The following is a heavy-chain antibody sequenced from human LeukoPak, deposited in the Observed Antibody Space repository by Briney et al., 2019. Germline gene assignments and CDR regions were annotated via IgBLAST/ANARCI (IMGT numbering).Heavy chain of an antibody. CDR1: GFTFSSYA. CDR3: ARERAVLRFLSPLLVY. Sequence: GGSLRLSCAASGFTFSSYAMSWVRQAPGKGLEWVANIKQDGSEKYYVDSVKGRFTISRDNAKNSLYLQMNSLRAEDTAVYYCARERAVLRFLSPLLVYWGQGTLVTVSS. V-gene: IGHV3-7*01. J-gene: IGHJ4*02. D-gene: IGHD3-3*01. CDR2: IKQDGSEK.